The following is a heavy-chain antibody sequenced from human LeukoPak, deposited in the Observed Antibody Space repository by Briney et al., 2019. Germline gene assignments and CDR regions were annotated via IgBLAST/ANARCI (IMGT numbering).Heavy chain of an antibody. Sequence: SVNVSCKASGGTFSIYAISWVRQAPGQGLEWMGRIIPILGIANYAQKFQGRVTITADKSTSTAYMELSSLRSEDTAVYYCARVSSRITIFGVAPRRYYGMDVWGQGTTVTVSS. J-gene: IGHJ6*02. V-gene: IGHV1-69*04. D-gene: IGHD3-3*01. CDR3: ARVSSRITIFGVAPRRYYGMDV. CDR1: GGTFSIYA. CDR2: IIPILGIA.